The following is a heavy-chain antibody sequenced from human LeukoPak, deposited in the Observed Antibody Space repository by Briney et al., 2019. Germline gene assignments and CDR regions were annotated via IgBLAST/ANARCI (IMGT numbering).Heavy chain of an antibody. D-gene: IGHD2-2*01. J-gene: IGHJ4*02. CDR2: INDSGTI. V-gene: IGHV4-34*01. CDR1: GGSFSHYY. CDR3: ARPQGFQLLDFEY. Sequence: PSETLSLTCAVYGGSFSHYYWSWIRQSPGMGLEWIGEINDSGTINYNPSLMSRVTISVDKSKNQFSLKLSSVTAADTAVYYCARPQGFQLLDFEYWGQGTLVTVSS.